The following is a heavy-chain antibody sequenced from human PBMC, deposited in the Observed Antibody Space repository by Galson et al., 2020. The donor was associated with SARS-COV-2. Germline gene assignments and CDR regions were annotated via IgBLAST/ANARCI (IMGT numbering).Heavy chain of an antibody. Sequence: SLKISCAASGFTFDDYAMHWVRQAPGKGLEWVSGISWNSGSIGYADSVKGRFTISRDNAKSSLYLQMNSLRAEDTALYYCAKADGPFDYWGQGTLVTVSS. V-gene: IGHV3-9*01. D-gene: IGHD4-17*01. CDR3: AKADGPFDY. J-gene: IGHJ4*02. CDR1: GFTFDDYA. CDR2: ISWNSGSI.